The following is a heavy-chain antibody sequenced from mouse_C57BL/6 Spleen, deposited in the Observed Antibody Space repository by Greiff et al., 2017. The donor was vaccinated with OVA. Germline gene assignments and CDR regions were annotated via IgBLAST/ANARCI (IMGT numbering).Heavy chain of an antibody. CDR3: ARSDRRYYFDY. CDR2: IYPGDGDT. CDR1: GYAISSSW. V-gene: IGHV1-82*01. J-gene: IGHJ2*01. Sequence: VQLQQSGPELVKPGASVKISCKASGYAISSSWMNWVKQRPGKGLEWIGRIYPGDGDTNYNGKFKGKATLTADKSSSTAYMQLSSLTSEDSAVYFCARSDRRYYFDYWGQGTTLTVSS.